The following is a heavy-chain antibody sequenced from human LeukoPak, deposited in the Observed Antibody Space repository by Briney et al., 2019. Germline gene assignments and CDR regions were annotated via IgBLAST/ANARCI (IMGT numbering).Heavy chain of an antibody. V-gene: IGHV3-23*01. CDR1: GFTFSSYA. Sequence: GGSLRLSCAASGFTFSSYAMSWVRQAPGKGLEWVSAISGSGGSTCYADSVKGRFTISRDNSKNALYLQMNSLRAEDTAVYYCAKSGGGSGSYGWFDPWGQGTLVTVSS. CDR3: AKSGGGSGSYGWFDP. D-gene: IGHD3-10*01. J-gene: IGHJ5*02. CDR2: ISGSGGST.